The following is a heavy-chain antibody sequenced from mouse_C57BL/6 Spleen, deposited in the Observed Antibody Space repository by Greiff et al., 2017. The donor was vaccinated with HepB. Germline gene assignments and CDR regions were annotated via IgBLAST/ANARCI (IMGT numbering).Heavy chain of an antibody. CDR3: ARLGTTVVEDWYFDV. CDR1: GFTFSSYT. Sequence: EVQRVESGGGLVKPGGSLKLSCAASGFTFSSYTMSWVRQTPEKRLEWVATISGGGGNTYYPDSVKGRFTISRDNAKNTLYLQMSSLRSEDTALYYCARLGTTVVEDWYFDVWGTGTTVTVSS. J-gene: IGHJ1*03. V-gene: IGHV5-9*01. CDR2: ISGGGGNT. D-gene: IGHD1-1*01.